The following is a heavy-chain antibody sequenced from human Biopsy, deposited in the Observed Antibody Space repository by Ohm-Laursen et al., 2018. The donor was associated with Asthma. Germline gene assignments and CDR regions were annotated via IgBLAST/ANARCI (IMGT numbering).Heavy chain of an antibody. D-gene: IGHD3-22*01. Sequence: TLSLTCIVSYGSITSGGYYWTWIRQHPGKGLEWIGSIYYSGSTYYNPSLKSRVSISIDTSKNQFSLKLSSVTAADTAVYYCARAQDYYDSRGYYRSFDYWGQGTLVTVSS. J-gene: IGHJ4*02. CDR2: IYYSGST. CDR3: ARAQDYYDSRGYYRSFDY. CDR1: YGSITSGGYY. V-gene: IGHV4-31*03.